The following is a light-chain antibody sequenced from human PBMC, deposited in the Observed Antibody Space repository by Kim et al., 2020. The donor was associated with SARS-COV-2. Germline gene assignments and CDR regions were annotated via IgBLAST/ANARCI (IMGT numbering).Light chain of an antibody. CDR2: GKN. CDR1: SLRRYY. Sequence: GQTVRITCQRDSLRRYYASWYQQKPGQAPVLVIYGKNNRPSGIPDRFSGSSSGNTASLTITGAQAEDEADYYCNSRDSSGNQWVFGGGTQLTVL. V-gene: IGLV3-19*01. J-gene: IGLJ3*02. CDR3: NSRDSSGNQWV.